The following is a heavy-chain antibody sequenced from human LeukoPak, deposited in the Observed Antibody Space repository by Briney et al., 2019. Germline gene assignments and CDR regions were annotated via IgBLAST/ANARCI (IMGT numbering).Heavy chain of an antibody. D-gene: IGHD5-18*01. J-gene: IGHJ4*02. Sequence: PGGSLRLSCAASGFTFSNYWMHWVRQAPGKGLVWVSRISNDGSSTNYADSAKGRFTISRDNAKNTLYLQMNSLRVEDTAVYYCARAYSYGAPYFDNWGQGALVTVSS. V-gene: IGHV3-74*01. CDR3: ARAYSYGAPYFDN. CDR1: GFTFSNYW. CDR2: ISNDGSST.